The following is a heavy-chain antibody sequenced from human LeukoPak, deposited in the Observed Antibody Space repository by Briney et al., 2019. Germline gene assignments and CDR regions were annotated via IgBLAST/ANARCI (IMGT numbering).Heavy chain of an antibody. CDR3: ATYDQKLAFDN. Sequence: PSETLSLTCIVSGGSMSSYYWSWIRQPAGKGLEWIGRMYTDGSTNYNPSLNSRVTMSVDTSKKHFSLRLNSVTAADTAVYYCATYDQKLAFDNWGQGTLVTVSS. V-gene: IGHV4-4*07. J-gene: IGHJ4*02. D-gene: IGHD6-13*01. CDR1: GGSMSSYY. CDR2: MYTDGST.